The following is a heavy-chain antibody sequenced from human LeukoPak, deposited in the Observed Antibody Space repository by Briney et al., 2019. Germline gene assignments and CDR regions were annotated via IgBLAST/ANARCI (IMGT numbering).Heavy chain of an antibody. CDR3: ARGRIRSSGYYFHY. J-gene: IGHJ4*02. V-gene: IGHV1-8*01. Sequence: GASVKVSCKASGYTFTSYDINWVRQATGQGLEWMGWMNPNSGNTGYAQKFQGRVTMTRNTSISTAYMELSSLRSEDTAVYYCARGRIRSSGYYFHYWGQGTLVTVSS. CDR1: GYTFTSYD. CDR2: MNPNSGNT. D-gene: IGHD3-22*01.